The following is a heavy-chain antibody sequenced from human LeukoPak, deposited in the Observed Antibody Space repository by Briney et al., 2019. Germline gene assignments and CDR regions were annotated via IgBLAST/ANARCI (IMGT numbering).Heavy chain of an antibody. CDR1: GGTFSSYT. CDR2: IIPILGIV. Sequence: SVKFSSKASGGTFSSYTISWVRQAPGQGLGWMGRIIPILGIVNNAQKSQGRVTIPAAKPTSTAYMNRRSIRSENRPVFCCGRALWYVTTVTYNWFDPGSEGSLVTVSS. D-gene: IGHD4-11*01. V-gene: IGHV1-69*02. J-gene: IGHJ5*01. CDR3: GRALWYVTTVTYNWFDP.